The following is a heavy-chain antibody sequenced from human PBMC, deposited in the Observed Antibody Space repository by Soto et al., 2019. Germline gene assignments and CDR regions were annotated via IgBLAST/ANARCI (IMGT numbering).Heavy chain of an antibody. CDR1: GFTFSSYA. Sequence: PGGSLRLSCAASGFTFSSYAMSWVRQAPGKGLEWVSAISGSGGSTYYADSVKGRFTISGDNSKNTLYLQMNSLRAEDTAVYYCAKDDLSPVPNFDWLLRTDYFDDWGQGTLVTVSS. J-gene: IGHJ4*02. V-gene: IGHV3-23*01. D-gene: IGHD3-9*01. CDR3: AKDDLSPVPNFDWLLRTDYFDD. CDR2: ISGSGGST.